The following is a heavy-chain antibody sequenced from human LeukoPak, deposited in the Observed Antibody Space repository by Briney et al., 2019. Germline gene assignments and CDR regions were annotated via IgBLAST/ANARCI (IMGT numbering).Heavy chain of an antibody. CDR3: ARPVVLGAYLRGAYYFDS. D-gene: IGHD3-16*01. J-gene: IGHJ4*02. CDR2: SSGSGGST. V-gene: IGHV3-23*01. CDR1: GFTFSSYA. Sequence: GGSLRLSCAASGFTFSSYAMSWVRQAPGKGLEWVSGSSGSGGSTYYADSVKGRFTISRDNAKNTLYLQMNSLRVEDTAVYYCARPVVLGAYLRGAYYFDSWGQGTLVTVSS.